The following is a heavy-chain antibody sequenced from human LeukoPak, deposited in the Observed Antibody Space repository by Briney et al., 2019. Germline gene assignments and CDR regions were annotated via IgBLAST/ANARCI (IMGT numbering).Heavy chain of an antibody. Sequence: GGSLRLSYAASGFTFSSYAMSWVRQAPGKGLEWVSTVNDRGTGTYYADSVKGRFTISRDNAKNSLYLQMNSLRAEDTAVYYCAGGSGWISDSWGQGTLVTVSS. J-gene: IGHJ4*02. CDR1: GFTFSSYA. CDR3: AGGSGWISDS. CDR2: VNDRGTGT. D-gene: IGHD6-19*01. V-gene: IGHV3-23*01.